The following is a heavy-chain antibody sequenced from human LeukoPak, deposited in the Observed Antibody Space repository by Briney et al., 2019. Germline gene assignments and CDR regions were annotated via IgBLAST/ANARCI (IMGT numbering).Heavy chain of an antibody. CDR1: GFTFSDYW. Sequence: GGSLRLSCAASGFTFSDYWMSWVRQAPGKGLECVASIGEDGSDKYYVDSVKGRFTMSRDNAKNSLHLEMNSLRAEDTAVYYCARDQRYRSRKNYYYYMDVWGKGTTVTVSS. V-gene: IGHV3-7*01. J-gene: IGHJ6*03. D-gene: IGHD6-13*01. CDR3: ARDQRYRSRKNYYYYMDV. CDR2: IGEDGSDK.